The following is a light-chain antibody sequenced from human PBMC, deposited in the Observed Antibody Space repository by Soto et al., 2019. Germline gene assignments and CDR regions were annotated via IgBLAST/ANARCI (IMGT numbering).Light chain of an antibody. V-gene: IGKV4-1*01. CDR1: QSVLYSSNKKNY. CDR2: WAS. CDR3: QQYYSTPPWT. Sequence: DIEMTQSPDSLAVSLGERATINCKSSQSVLYSSNKKNYLAWYQQKPGQPPKLLIYWASTRESGVPDRFSASGSGTDFTLTISSLQAEDVAVYYCQQYYSTPPWTFGQGTKAEIK. J-gene: IGKJ1*01.